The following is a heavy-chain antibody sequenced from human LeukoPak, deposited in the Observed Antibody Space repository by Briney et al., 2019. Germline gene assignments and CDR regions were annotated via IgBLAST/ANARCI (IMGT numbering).Heavy chain of an antibody. V-gene: IGHV4-34*01. CDR2: INHSGST. J-gene: IGHJ4*02. CDR1: GGSFSGYY. Sequence: SETLSLTCAVYGGSFSGYYWSWIRQPPGKGLEWIGEINHSGSTNYNPSLKSRVTISVDTSKNQFSLKLSSVTAADTAVYYCARARQDYIRGSYRYYFDYWGQGTLVTVSS. D-gene: IGHD3-16*02. CDR3: ARARQDYIRGSYRYYFDY.